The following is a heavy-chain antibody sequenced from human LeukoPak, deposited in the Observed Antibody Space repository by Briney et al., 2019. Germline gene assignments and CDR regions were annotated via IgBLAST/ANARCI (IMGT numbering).Heavy chain of an antibody. J-gene: IGHJ5*02. Sequence: SETLSLTCAVYGGSFRGYYWSWIRQPPGKGLEWIGEINHSGSTNYNPSLKSRVTISVDTSKNQFSLKLRSVTAADTAVYYCAREDYDYVWGSYRYPNWFDPWGQGTLVTVSS. V-gene: IGHV4-34*01. CDR2: INHSGST. D-gene: IGHD3-16*02. CDR3: AREDYDYVWGSYRYPNWFDP. CDR1: GGSFRGYY.